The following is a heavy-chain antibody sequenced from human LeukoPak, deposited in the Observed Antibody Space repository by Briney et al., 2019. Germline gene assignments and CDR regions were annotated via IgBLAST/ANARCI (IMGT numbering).Heavy chain of an antibody. Sequence: PGGSLRLSCAASGFTFSYYSMNWVRQAPGKGLEWLSYISSSSSTIYYADSVKGRFTISRDISKNTLYLQMDSLRAEDTAVYYCAKDRVTMIVVVAFDIWGQGTMVTVSS. V-gene: IGHV3-48*01. CDR1: GFTFSYYS. D-gene: IGHD3-22*01. CDR3: AKDRVTMIVVVAFDI. J-gene: IGHJ3*02. CDR2: ISSSSSTI.